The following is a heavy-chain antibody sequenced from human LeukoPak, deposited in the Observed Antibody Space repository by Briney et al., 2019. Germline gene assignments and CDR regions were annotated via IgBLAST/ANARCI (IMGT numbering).Heavy chain of an antibody. CDR1: GFTFSSYW. CDR3: AKLWDLLYPPDY. CDR2: INHNGNVN. J-gene: IGHJ4*02. V-gene: IGHV3-7*03. D-gene: IGHD3-16*01. Sequence: GGSLRLSCAASGFTFSSYWMNWARQAPGKGLEWVASINHNGNVNYYVDSVKGRFTISRDNAKNSLYLQMSNLRAEDTAVYFCAKLWDLLYPPDYWGQGTLVTVSS.